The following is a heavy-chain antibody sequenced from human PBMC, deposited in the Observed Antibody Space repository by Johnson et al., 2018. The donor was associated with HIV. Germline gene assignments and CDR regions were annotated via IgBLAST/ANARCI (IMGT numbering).Heavy chain of an antibody. V-gene: IGHV3-30*03. CDR3: AREHGQYDAFDI. CDR2: ISYDGSNK. CDR1: GFTFSSYG. D-gene: IGHD2-2*01. J-gene: IGHJ3*02. Sequence: QVQLMESGGGVGRPGGSLKLSCVASGFTFSSYGMHWVRQAPGKGLEWVAVISYDGSNKYYADSVKGRFTISRDNAKNSLYLQMNSLRAEDTAIFYCAREHGQYDAFDIWGQWTMVTVSS.